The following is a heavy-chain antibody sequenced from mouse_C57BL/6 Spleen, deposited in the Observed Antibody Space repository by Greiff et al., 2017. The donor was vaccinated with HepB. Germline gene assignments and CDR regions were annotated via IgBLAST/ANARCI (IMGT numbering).Heavy chain of an antibody. CDR1: GFTFSDYG. V-gene: IGHV5-17*01. CDR3: GRSYGSSVDY. Sequence: DVMLVESGGGLVKPGGSLKLSCAASGFTFSDYGMHWVRQAPEKGLEWVAYISSGSSTIYYADTVKGRFTISRDNAKNTLFLQMTSLRSEDTAMYYCGRSYGSSVDYWGQGTTLTVSS. CDR2: ISSGSSTI. D-gene: IGHD1-1*01. J-gene: IGHJ2*01.